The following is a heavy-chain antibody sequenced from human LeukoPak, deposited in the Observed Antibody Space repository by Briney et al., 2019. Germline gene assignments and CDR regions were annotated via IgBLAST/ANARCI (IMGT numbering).Heavy chain of an antibody. CDR2: ISSSSSYI. J-gene: IGHJ4*02. CDR3: ARDRHKYNYDSGGYPPY. CDR1: GFTFSSYS. Sequence: GGSLRLSCAASGFTFSSYSMNWVRQAPGKGLEWVSSISSSSSYIYYADSVKGRFTISRDNAKNSLYLQMNTLRAEDTAVYYCARDRHKYNYDSGGYPPYWGQGTLVTVPS. D-gene: IGHD3-22*01. V-gene: IGHV3-21*01.